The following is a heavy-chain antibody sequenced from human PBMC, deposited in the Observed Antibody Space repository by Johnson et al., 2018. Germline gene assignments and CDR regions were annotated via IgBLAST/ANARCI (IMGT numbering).Heavy chain of an antibody. D-gene: IGHD3-22*01. Sequence: QVQLVQSGGGVVQPGRSLRLSCAASGFTFSSYGMHWVRQAPGKGLEWVAVISYDGSNKYYADSVKGRFTISRDNSKNTLYLQMNSLRAEDTAVYYFAYHYYDSSGYYEHDAFDIWGQGTIVTVSS. CDR3: AYHYYDSSGYYEHDAFDI. V-gene: IGHV3-30*03. CDR1: GFTFSSYG. J-gene: IGHJ3*02. CDR2: ISYDGSNK.